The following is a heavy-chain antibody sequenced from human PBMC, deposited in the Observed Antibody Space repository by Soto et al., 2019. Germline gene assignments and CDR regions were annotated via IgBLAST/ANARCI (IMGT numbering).Heavy chain of an antibody. Sequence: QVQLQESGPGLVKPSGTLSLTCAVSGGSISSSTWWSWVRQPPGKGLEWIGEIYHSGSTNYNPSLKTRVTISVNKSKNPCSLKLSSVTAADTAVYYCASVRGGYYYAMDVWGQWTTVTVSS. J-gene: IGHJ6*02. D-gene: IGHD3-10*02. CDR1: GGSISSSTW. CDR3: ASVRGGYYYAMDV. CDR2: IYHSGST. V-gene: IGHV4-4*02.